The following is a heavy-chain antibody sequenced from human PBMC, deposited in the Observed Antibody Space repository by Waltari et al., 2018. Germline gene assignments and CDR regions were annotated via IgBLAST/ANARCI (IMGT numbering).Heavy chain of an antibody. CDR3: ARAETSSGWYYFDY. J-gene: IGHJ4*02. V-gene: IGHV1-2*04. Sequence: QVQLVQSGAEVKKPGASVKVSCKASGYTFTGYYMHWVRPAPGQGLEWMGCINPNSGGTNYAQKFQGWVTMTRDTSISTAYMELSRLRSDDTAVYYCARAETSSGWYYFDYWGQGTLVTVSS. CDR1: GYTFTGYY. CDR2: INPNSGGT. D-gene: IGHD6-19*01.